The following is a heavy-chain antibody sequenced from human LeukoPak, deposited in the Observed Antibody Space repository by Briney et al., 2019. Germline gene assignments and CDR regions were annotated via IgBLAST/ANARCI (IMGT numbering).Heavy chain of an antibody. D-gene: IGHD6-19*01. V-gene: IGHV3-30*18. Sequence: PGGSLRVSCAASGFPFSSYVMHRVRQAPGKGLEWVAAISNDSNNKFYAHSVKSRFTISTDNLKNTMNLQMNRLREEDTALYYCAKGGGSSGRSYYFDYWGQGTLVTVSS. CDR2: ISNDSNNK. CDR1: GFPFSSYV. CDR3: AKGGGSSGRSYYFDY. J-gene: IGHJ4*02.